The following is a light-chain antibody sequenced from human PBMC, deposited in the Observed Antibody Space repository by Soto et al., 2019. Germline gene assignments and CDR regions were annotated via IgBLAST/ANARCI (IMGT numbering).Light chain of an antibody. CDR1: QYINTR. CDR3: QKYNSALLT. Sequence: TQSPATLSSFPGDRVTLSCRASQYINTRLAWYQQKPGKVPKLLIYAASTLQSGVPSRFSGSGSGTDFTLTISSLQPEDVATYYCQKYNSALLTFGGGTKVEIK. V-gene: IGKV1-27*01. CDR2: AAS. J-gene: IGKJ4*01.